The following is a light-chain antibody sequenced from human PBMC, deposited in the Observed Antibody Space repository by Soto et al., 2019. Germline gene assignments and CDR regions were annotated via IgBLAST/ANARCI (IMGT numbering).Light chain of an antibody. CDR2: DAS. V-gene: IGKV1-39*01. Sequence: DFRLPKPPSSLPPSGEARFTSVCRASQRISTYVNWYQQKPGKAPNLLIRDASTLQSGVSSRFSGSGSGTDFTLTISSLQVEDSATYYCQQTYTPPRTFGQGTKVDIK. J-gene: IGKJ1*01. CDR3: QQTYTPPRT. CDR1: QRISTY.